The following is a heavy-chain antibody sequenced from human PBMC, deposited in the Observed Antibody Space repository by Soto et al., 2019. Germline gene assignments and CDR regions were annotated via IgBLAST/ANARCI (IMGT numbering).Heavy chain of an antibody. J-gene: IGHJ4*02. CDR1: EFSLRNYG. CDR3: VTDKSSSPFDY. Sequence: GSLRLSFAAAEFSLRNYGLHWVRQAPGKGLEWVAVIWHDGSIQQYADSVKGRFTISRDNSKNTLSLQMNSLRAEDTAMYYCVTDKSSSPFDYWGPGTLVTVSS. V-gene: IGHV3-33*01. D-gene: IGHD2-2*01. CDR2: IWHDGSIQ.